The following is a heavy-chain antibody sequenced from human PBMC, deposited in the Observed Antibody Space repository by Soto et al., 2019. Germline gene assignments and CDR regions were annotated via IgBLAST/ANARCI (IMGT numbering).Heavy chain of an antibody. Sequence: GSLRLSCAASGFTFSIYSMNWVRQAPGKGLEWVSSISSSSSYIYYADSVKGRFTISRDNAKNSLYLQMNSLRAEDTAVYYCARDLYDFWSGYLRYYYYGMDVWGQGTTVTVSS. CDR1: GFTFSIYS. CDR2: ISSSSSYI. V-gene: IGHV3-21*01. CDR3: ARDLYDFWSGYLRYYYYGMDV. J-gene: IGHJ6*02. D-gene: IGHD3-3*01.